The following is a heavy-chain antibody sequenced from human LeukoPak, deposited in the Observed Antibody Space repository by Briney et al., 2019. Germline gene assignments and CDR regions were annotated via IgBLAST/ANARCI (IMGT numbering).Heavy chain of an antibody. CDR2: IYYTEIT. J-gene: IGHJ4*02. CDR1: GGSITSSNYY. V-gene: IGHV4-39*01. CDR3: ARRQGGGWFDY. Sequence: SETLSLTCTVFGGSITSSNYYWGWIRQPPGKGLEWIATIYYTEITYYHPSLKSRVTISVDTSKNHFSLKLSSVTAADTAVYFCARRQGGGWFDYWGQGTLVSVSS. D-gene: IGHD2-21*01.